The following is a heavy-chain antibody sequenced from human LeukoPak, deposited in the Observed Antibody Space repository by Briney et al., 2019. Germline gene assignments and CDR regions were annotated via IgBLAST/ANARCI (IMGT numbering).Heavy chain of an antibody. CDR3: ARGPPKLELVDLPNL. D-gene: IGHD1-7*01. CDR2: IIPIFGTA. CDR1: GGTFSSYA. V-gene: IGHV1-69*13. J-gene: IGHJ4*02. Sequence: SVKVSCKASGGTFSSYAISWVRQAPGQGLEWMGGIIPIFGTANYAQKFQGRVTITADESTSTAYMELSSLRSEDTAVYYCARGPPKLELVDLPNLWGQGTLVTVSS.